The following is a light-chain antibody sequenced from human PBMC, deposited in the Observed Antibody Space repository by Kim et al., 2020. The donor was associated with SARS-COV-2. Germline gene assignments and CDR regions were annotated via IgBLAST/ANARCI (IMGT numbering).Light chain of an antibody. CDR1: QRIGSN. CDR3: QQADSVPLT. CDR2: STA. Sequence: ASVGDRVTITCRASQRIGSNLNWYQQKPGKAPNLLIYSTATLESGVPSRFSGSGSGTDFTLTINSLQSEDFATYYCQQADSVPLTFGQGTKVDIK. J-gene: IGKJ1*01. V-gene: IGKV1-39*01.